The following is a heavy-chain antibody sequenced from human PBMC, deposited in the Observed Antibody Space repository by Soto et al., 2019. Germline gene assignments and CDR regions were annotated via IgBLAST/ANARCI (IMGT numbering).Heavy chain of an antibody. CDR1: GYSFTSYA. D-gene: IGHD3-9*01. Sequence: QVRLVQSGTEVKKPGASMKLSCKASGYSFTSYAIHWVRRAPGQRLEWMGWIFAGNGDTEYSPKFQDRVTITRDTSASTTYIQLTSLGSEDTAVYYCARNVPHTGYYNHWGPGTLVNVSS. CDR2: IFAGNGDT. CDR3: ARNVPHTGYYNH. V-gene: IGHV1-3*01. J-gene: IGHJ5*02.